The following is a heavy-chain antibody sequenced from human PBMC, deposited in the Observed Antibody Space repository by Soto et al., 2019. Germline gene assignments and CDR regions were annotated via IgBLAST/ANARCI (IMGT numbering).Heavy chain of an antibody. V-gene: IGHV5-10-1*01. D-gene: IGHD3-22*01. CDR2: IDPSDSQT. CDR3: ARQIYDSDTGPNFQYYFDS. J-gene: IGHJ4*02. CDR1: GYIFAGYW. Sequence: GESLKISCNGSGYIFAGYWITWVRQKPGKGLEWMGRIDPSDSQTYYSPSFRGHVTISVTKSITTVFLQWSSLRASDTAMYYCARQIYDSDTGPNFQYYFDSWGQGTPVTVSS.